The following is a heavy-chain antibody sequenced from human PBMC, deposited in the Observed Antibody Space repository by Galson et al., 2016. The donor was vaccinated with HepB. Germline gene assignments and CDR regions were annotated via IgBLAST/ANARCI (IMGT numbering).Heavy chain of an antibody. D-gene: IGHD5-24*01. V-gene: IGHV1-18*01. J-gene: IGHJ6*02. CDR3: ARGRDGYNLYYYYYGMDV. CDR1: GYSLSRLA. Sequence: SVKVSCKVSGYSLSRLAMHWVRQGPAKGLEWMGWISACNGNTNYAQKLQGRVTMTTDTSTSTAYMELRSLRSDDTAVYYCARGRDGYNLYYYYYGMDVWGQGTTVTVSS. CDR2: ISACNGNT.